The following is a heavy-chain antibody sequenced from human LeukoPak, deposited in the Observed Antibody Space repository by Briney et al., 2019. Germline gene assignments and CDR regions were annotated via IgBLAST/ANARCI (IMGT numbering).Heavy chain of an antibody. J-gene: IGHJ4*02. CDR1: GGSFSTYY. CDR3: ARTGGTIDY. Sequence: SETLSLTCTVSGGSFSTYYWSWIRQPPGKGLEWIGYIYYSGSTDYNPSLKSRVTMSLDTSKNQFSLKLNSVTAADTAVYYCARTGGTIDYWGQGTLVTVSS. D-gene: IGHD2-8*02. V-gene: IGHV4-59*08. CDR2: IYYSGST.